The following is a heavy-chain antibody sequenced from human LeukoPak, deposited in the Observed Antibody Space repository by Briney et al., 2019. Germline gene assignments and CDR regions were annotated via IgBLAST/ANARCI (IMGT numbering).Heavy chain of an antibody. CDR3: AKVHYYGSGSYYKGFDYYYMDV. V-gene: IGHV3-23*01. J-gene: IGHJ6*03. Sequence: QPEGSLRLSCAASGFTFSSYGMRWVRQAPGKGLEWVSAISGSGGSTYYADSVKGRFTISRDNSKNTLYLQMNSLRAEDTAVYYCAKVHYYGSGSYYKGFDYYYMDVWGKGTTVTISS. D-gene: IGHD3-10*01. CDR1: GFTFSSYG. CDR2: ISGSGGST.